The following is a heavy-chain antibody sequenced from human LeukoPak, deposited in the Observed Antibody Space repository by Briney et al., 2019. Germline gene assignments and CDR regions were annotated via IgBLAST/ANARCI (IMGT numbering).Heavy chain of an antibody. Sequence: SETLSLTCTVSGGSISSYYWSWIRQPPGKGLEWIGYIYYSGSTNYNPSPKSRVTISVDTSKNQFSLKLTSVTAADTAVYYCARGGSWFDPWGQGTLVTVSS. J-gene: IGHJ5*02. CDR2: IYYSGST. V-gene: IGHV4-59*01. CDR3: ARGGSWFDP. D-gene: IGHD3-10*01. CDR1: GGSISSYY.